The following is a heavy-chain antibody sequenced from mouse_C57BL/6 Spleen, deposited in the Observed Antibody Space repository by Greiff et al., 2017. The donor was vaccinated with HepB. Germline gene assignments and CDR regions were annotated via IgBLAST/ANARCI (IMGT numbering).Heavy chain of an antibody. J-gene: IGHJ4*01. Sequence: VQMKQSGAEMVKPGASVKMSCKASGYTFTSYWITWVKQRPGQGLEWIGDIYPGSGSTNYNEKFKSKATLTVDTSSSTAYMQLSSLTSEDSAVYYCARMRVARAMDYWGQGTSVTVSS. CDR1: GYTFTSYW. CDR3: ARMRVARAMDY. D-gene: IGHD1-1*02. V-gene: IGHV1-55*01. CDR2: IYPGSGST.